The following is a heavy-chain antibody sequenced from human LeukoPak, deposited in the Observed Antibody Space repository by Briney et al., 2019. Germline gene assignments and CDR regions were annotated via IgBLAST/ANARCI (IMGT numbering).Heavy chain of an antibody. CDR3: ARPWLYYFDY. CDR1: GGSITGRNSF. J-gene: IGHJ4*02. V-gene: IGHV4-39*07. D-gene: IGHD6-19*01. CDR2: INHSGST. Sequence: PSETLSLTCTVSGGSITGRNSFWSWIRQPPGRGLEWIGEINHSGSTNYNPSLKSRVTISVDTSKNQFSLKLSSVTAADTAVYYCARPWLYYFDYWGQGTLVTVSS.